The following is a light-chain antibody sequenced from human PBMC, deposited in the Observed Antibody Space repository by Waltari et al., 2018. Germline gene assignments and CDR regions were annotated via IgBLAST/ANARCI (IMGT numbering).Light chain of an antibody. Sequence: IQMPPSPSSVSASVEDRVILTCRANQHIGNWLAWYQQKPGKAPTLLIYTDSSLRSGVPSRFCGSGSGADFTLTISSLQPEDFATYYCQQAYSFPPTFGQGTKVEIK. CDR3: QQAYSFPPT. V-gene: IGKV1-12*01. CDR2: TDS. J-gene: IGKJ1*01. CDR1: QHIGNW.